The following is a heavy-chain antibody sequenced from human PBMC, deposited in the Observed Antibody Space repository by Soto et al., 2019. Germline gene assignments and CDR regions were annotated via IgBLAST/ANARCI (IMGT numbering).Heavy chain of an antibody. CDR3: ARVIAAAGTRWFDP. J-gene: IGHJ5*02. V-gene: IGHV1-2*04. CDR2: INPNSGGT. D-gene: IGHD6-13*01. Sequence: QVQLVQSGAEVKKPGASVKVSCKASGYTFTGYYMHWVRQAPGQGLEWMGWINPNSGGTNYAQKFQGWVTMTRDTPISTAYMELSRLRSDDTAVYYCARVIAAAGTRWFDPWGQGTLVTVSS. CDR1: GYTFTGYY.